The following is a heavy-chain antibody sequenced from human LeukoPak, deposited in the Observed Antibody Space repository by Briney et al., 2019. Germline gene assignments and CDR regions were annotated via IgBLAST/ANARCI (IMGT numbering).Heavy chain of an antibody. CDR1: GGSLSSGGYS. CDR3: ARGVVGSMTTVTTTFDY. D-gene: IGHD4-17*01. Sequence: SETLSLTCAASGGSLSSGGYSWSWIRQPPGKGLEWIGYIYHSGSTYYNPSLKSRVTISVDRSKNRFSLKLSSVTAADTAVYYCARGVVGSMTTVTTTFDYWGQGTLVTVSS. CDR2: IYHSGST. V-gene: IGHV4-30-2*01. J-gene: IGHJ4*02.